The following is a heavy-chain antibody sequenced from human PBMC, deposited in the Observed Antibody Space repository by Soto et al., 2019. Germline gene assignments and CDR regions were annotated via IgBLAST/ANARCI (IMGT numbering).Heavy chain of an antibody. CDR1: GGSISSYY. Sequence: SETLSLTCTVSGGSISSYYWSWIRQPPGKGLEWIGYIYYSGSTNCNPSLKSRVTISVDTSKNQFSLKLSSVTAADTAVYYCARDSQIAAAGSPNWFDPWGQGTLVTVSS. V-gene: IGHV4-59*01. J-gene: IGHJ5*02. CDR2: IYYSGST. CDR3: ARDSQIAAAGSPNWFDP. D-gene: IGHD6-13*01.